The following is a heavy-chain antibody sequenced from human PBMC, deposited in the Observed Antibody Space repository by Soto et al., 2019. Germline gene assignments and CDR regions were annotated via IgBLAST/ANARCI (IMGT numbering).Heavy chain of an antibody. J-gene: IGHJ6*02. D-gene: IGHD3-3*01. Sequence: PGGSLRLSCAASGFTFSSYWMSWVRQAPGKGLEWVANIKQDGSEKYYVDSVKGRFTISRDNAKNSLYLQMNSLRAEDTAVYYCARVEFVRRFLEWLAGDYYYYGMDVWGQGTTVTVSS. CDR1: GFTFSSYW. V-gene: IGHV3-7*03. CDR2: IKQDGSEK. CDR3: ARVEFVRRFLEWLAGDYYYYGMDV.